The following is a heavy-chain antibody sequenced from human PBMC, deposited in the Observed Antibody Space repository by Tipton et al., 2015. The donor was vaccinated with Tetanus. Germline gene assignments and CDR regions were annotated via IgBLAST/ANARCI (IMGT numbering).Heavy chain of an antibody. J-gene: IGHJ4*02. Sequence: TLSLTCTVSGGSISSGGYYWSWIRQHPGKGLEWIGDIYFSGSTYYNPSLKSRVIISIDPSKSRFSLRLNSVTAADTAVYYCARDQARGARGWNYFDYWGQGTLVTVSS. CDR2: IYFSGST. CDR3: ARDQARGARGWNYFDY. D-gene: IGHD1-26*01. V-gene: IGHV4-31*03. CDR1: GGSISSGGYY.